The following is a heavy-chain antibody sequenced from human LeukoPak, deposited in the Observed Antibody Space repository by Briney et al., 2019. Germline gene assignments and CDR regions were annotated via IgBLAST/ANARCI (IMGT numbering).Heavy chain of an antibody. CDR2: ISGSGGST. CDR3: AKLHSQGYYYGSGRRNFDY. Sequence: PGGSLRLSCAASGFTFSSYAMSWVRQAPGKGLEWVSAISGSGGSTYYADSVKGRFTISRDNSKNTLYLQMNSLRAEDTAVYYCAKLHSQGYYYGSGRRNFDYWGQGTLVTVSS. D-gene: IGHD3-10*01. V-gene: IGHV3-23*01. J-gene: IGHJ4*02. CDR1: GFTFSSYA.